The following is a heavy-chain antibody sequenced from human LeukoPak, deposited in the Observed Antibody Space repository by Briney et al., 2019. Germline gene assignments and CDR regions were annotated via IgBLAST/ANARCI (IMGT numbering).Heavy chain of an antibody. V-gene: IGHV3-74*01. CDR3: ARDLMGYTFDP. Sequence: GGSLRLSCAASKFSFSSYWMHWVRQAPGKGLVWVSRINSDGSRTNYADSVKGRFTISRDNAKNTLYLQMSSLRAEDTAVYYCARDLMGYTFDPWGQGTLVTVSS. D-gene: IGHD1-1*01. CDR1: KFSFSSYW. J-gene: IGHJ5*02. CDR2: INSDGSRT.